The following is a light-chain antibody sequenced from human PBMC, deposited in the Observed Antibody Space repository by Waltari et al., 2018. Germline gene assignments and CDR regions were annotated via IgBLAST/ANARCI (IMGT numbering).Light chain of an antibody. Sequence: QHLPEAAPRRLICRNNQRPAGFPHRCSGNKSSTSASLTISGLRTDDDADYYCAAWDDSLSGPGFGGGTKLTVL. V-gene: IGLV1-47*01. J-gene: IGLJ3*02. CDR2: RNN. CDR3: AAWDDSLSGPG.